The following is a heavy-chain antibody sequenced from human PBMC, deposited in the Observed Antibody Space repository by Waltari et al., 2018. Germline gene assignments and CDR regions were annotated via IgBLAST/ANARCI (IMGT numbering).Heavy chain of an antibody. CDR1: GFTFGSHW. D-gene: IGHD3-10*01. Sequence: EVQLVESGGGLVQPGGSLRLSCVASGFTFGSHWMSWVRQAPERGLEVGADIKQDGTQQYYVDSVKGRFTVSRDNHKNSLFLQMNSLRAEDTAVYYCARALPGEITVYDYWAQGALVTVSS. CDR2: IKQDGTQQ. CDR3: ARALPGEITVYDY. J-gene: IGHJ4*02. V-gene: IGHV3-7*01.